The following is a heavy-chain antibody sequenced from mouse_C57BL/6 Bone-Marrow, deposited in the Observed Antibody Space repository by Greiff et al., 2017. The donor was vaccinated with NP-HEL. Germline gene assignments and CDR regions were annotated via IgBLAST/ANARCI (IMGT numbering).Heavy chain of an antibody. CDR2: IDPETGGT. V-gene: IGHV1-15*01. Sequence: QVHVKQSGAELVRPGASVTLSCKASGYTFTDYEMHWVKQTPVHGLEWIGAIDPETGGTAYNQKFKGKAILTADKSSSTAYMELRSLTSEDSAVYYCTREGGYDVWFAYWGQGTLVTVSA. CDR3: TREGGYDVWFAY. D-gene: IGHD2-2*01. J-gene: IGHJ3*01. CDR1: GYTFTDYE.